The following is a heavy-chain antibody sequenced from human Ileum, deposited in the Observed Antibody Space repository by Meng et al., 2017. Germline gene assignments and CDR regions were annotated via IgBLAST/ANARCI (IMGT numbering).Heavy chain of an antibody. CDR3: ARENDNWNYFDY. D-gene: IGHD1-1*01. Sequence: QVQLVESGTEGQKGGASVKVSCTASGYTFRNYPLHWVRQAPGQRPEWMGWINAGNGNIKISQKFQGRITITSDTSATAYMELSSLRSEDTAVYFCARENDNWNYFDYWGQGSLVTVSS. V-gene: IGHV1-3*01. J-gene: IGHJ4*02. CDR2: INAGNGNI. CDR1: GYTFRNYP.